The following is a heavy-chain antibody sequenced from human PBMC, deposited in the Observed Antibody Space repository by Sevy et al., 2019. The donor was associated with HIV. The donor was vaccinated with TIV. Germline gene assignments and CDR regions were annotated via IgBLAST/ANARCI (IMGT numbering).Heavy chain of an antibody. CDR2: ISSYYGNK. CDR3: ARERTRWQQLVEYYLGMDV. D-gene: IGHD6-13*01. V-gene: IGHV1-18*01. CDR1: GYTFNTYG. Sequence: ASVKVSCKASGYTFNTYGISWVRQAPGQGLEWMGWISSYYGNKNFAQKFQGRVTMTTDTITNTAYMELTSLGSDDTAVYYCARERTRWQQLVEYYLGMDVWGQGTPVTVSS. J-gene: IGHJ6*02.